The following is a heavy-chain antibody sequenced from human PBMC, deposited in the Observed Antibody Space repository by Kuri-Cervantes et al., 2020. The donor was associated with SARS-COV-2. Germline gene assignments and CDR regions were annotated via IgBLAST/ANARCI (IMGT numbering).Heavy chain of an antibody. D-gene: IGHD2-15*01. CDR3: ARATSGFYCSGGSCYSVPATADY. CDR1: GGSISSYY. CDR2: IDHSGST. J-gene: IGHJ4*02. V-gene: IGHV4-34*01. Sequence: SETLSLTCTVSGGSISSYYWSWIRQPPGKGLEWIGEIDHSGSTNYNPSLKSRVTISVDTSKNQFSLKLSSVTAADTAVYYCARATSGFYCSGGSCYSVPATADYWGQGTLVTVSS.